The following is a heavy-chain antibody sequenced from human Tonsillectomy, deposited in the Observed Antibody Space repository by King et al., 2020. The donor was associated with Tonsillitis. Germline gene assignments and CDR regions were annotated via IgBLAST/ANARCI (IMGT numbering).Heavy chain of an antibody. J-gene: IGHJ5*02. Sequence: QLVQSGAEVKKPGSSVKVSCKASGGTFSSYAISWVRQAPGQGLEWMGRIIPILGIANYAQKFQGRVTITADKSTSTAYMELSSLRSEDTAVYYCARDGGIAAAGTGFFWFDPWGQGTLVTVSS. D-gene: IGHD6-13*01. CDR2: IIPILGIA. V-gene: IGHV1-69*04. CDR3: ARDGGIAAAGTGFFWFDP. CDR1: GGTFSSYA.